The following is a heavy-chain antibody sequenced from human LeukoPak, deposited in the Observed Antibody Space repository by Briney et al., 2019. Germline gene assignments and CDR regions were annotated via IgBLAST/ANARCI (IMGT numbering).Heavy chain of an antibody. CDR2: IYTGGST. V-gene: IGHV4-4*07. Sequence: SETLSLTCTVSGGSISSYYWSWIRQPAGKGLEWIGRIYTGGSTNYNPSLKSRVTMSVDTSKNQFSLKLSSVTAADTAVYYCARDIRASSGYYDYFDYWGQGTLVTVSS. CDR3: ARDIRASSGYYDYFDY. D-gene: IGHD3-22*01. CDR1: GGSISSYY. J-gene: IGHJ4*02.